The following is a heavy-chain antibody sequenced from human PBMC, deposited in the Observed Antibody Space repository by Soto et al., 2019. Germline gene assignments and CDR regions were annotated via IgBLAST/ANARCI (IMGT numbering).Heavy chain of an antibody. CDR1: GFTFSDYY. CDR2: ISSSSSYT. J-gene: IGHJ6*02. CDR3: ASRPSESPALGMDV. V-gene: IGHV3-11*06. Sequence: GGSLRLSCAASGFTFSDYYMSWIRQAPGKGLEWVSYISSSSSYTNYADSVKGRFTISRDNAKNSLYLQMNSLRAEDTAVYYCASRPSESPALGMDVWGQGTTVTVSS.